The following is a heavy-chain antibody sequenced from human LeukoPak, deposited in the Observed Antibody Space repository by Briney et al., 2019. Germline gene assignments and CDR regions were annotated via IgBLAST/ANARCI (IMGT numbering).Heavy chain of an antibody. V-gene: IGHV4-39*01. D-gene: IGHD2-2*01. CDR1: GGSISISSYY. J-gene: IGHJ4*02. CDR2: IYYSGST. CDR3: ASRYCSSTSCYYFDY. Sequence: SETLSLTCTVSGGSISISSYYWGWIRQPPGKGLEWIGSIYYSGSTYYNPSLKSRVTISVDTSKNQFSLKLSSVTAADTAVYYCASRYCSSTSCYYFDYWGQGTLVTVSS.